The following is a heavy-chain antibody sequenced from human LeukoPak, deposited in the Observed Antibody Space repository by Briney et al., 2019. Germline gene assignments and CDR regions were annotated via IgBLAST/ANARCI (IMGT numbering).Heavy chain of an antibody. V-gene: IGHV1-46*01. CDR3: ARHGSGSGYDYGRGYFDY. CDR1: GYTFTSYY. Sequence: ASVKVSCKASGYTFTSYYMHWVRQAPGQGLEWMGIINPSGGSTSYAQKFQGRVTMTRDTSTSTVYMELSSLRSEDTAVYYCARHGSGSGYDYGRGYFDYWGQGTLVTVSS. J-gene: IGHJ4*02. CDR2: INPSGGST. D-gene: IGHD5-12*01.